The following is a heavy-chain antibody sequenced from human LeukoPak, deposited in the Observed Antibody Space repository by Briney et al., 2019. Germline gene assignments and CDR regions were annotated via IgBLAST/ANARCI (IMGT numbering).Heavy chain of an antibody. CDR2: ISGSGGST. Sequence: GGSLKLSCAASGFTFSSYAMSWVRRAPGKGLEWVSAISGSGGSTYYADSVKGRFTISRDNSKNTLYLQMNSLRAEDTAVYYCAKENPGITMVRGVPMYYFDYWGQGTLVTVSS. CDR3: AKENPGITMVRGVPMYYFDY. V-gene: IGHV3-23*01. CDR1: GFTFSSYA. D-gene: IGHD3-10*01. J-gene: IGHJ4*02.